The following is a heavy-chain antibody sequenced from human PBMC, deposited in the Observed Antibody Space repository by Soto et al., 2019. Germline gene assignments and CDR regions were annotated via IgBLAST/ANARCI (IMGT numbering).Heavy chain of an antibody. D-gene: IGHD2-21*02. CDR1: GGTFSSYA. CDR2: IIPIFGTA. CDR3: GVPIYCGGDCYDY. Sequence: GASVKVSCKASGGTFSSYAISWVRQAPGQGLEWMGGIIPIFGTANYAQKFQGRVTITADESTSTAYKELSSLRSEDTAVYYCGVPIYCGGDCYDYWGQGTLVTVSS. V-gene: IGHV1-69*13. J-gene: IGHJ4*02.